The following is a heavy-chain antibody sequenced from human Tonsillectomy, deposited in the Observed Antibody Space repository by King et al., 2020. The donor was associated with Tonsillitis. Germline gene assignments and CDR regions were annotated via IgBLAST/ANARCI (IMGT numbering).Heavy chain of an antibody. CDR1: GFTFNSYG. Sequence: VQLVESGGGVVQPGRSLRLSCAASGFTFNSYGMHWVRQAPGKGLEWVAVIWSDVSNKYYVDSVKGRFTISRDNSKNTLYLQMNSLRAEDTAVYYCARDWSRIQLWSRFDFWGQGTLVTVSS. CDR3: ARDWSRIQLWSRFDF. J-gene: IGHJ4*02. D-gene: IGHD5-18*01. V-gene: IGHV3-33*01. CDR2: IWSDVSNK.